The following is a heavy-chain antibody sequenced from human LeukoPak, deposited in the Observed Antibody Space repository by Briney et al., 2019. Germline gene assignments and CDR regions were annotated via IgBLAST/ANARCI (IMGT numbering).Heavy chain of an antibody. Sequence: PSETLSLTCTVSGYSISSGYYWGWIRQPPGKGLEWIGSIYHSGSTYYNPSLKSRVTISVDTSKNQFSLKLSSVTAADTAVYYCAMTGIAAALGFPSHYWGQGTLVTVSS. V-gene: IGHV4-38-2*02. CDR3: AMTGIAAALGFPSHY. CDR2: IYHSGST. J-gene: IGHJ4*02. CDR1: GYSISSGYY. D-gene: IGHD6-13*01.